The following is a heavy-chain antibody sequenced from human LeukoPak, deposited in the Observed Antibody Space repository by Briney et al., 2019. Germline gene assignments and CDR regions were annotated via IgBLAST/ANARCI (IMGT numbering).Heavy chain of an antibody. CDR3: ARVRNGYCSGGSCYGWFDP. CDR1: GYSFISYG. V-gene: IGHV1-18*01. CDR2: ISADNGNT. Sequence: GALVKVSCKASGYSFISYGISWVRQAPGQGLEWMGWISADNGNTNHAQKLQGRVTMTTDTSTSTAYMELRSLRSVDTAVYYCARVRNGYCSGGSCYGWFDPWGQGTLVTVSS. D-gene: IGHD2-15*01. J-gene: IGHJ5*02.